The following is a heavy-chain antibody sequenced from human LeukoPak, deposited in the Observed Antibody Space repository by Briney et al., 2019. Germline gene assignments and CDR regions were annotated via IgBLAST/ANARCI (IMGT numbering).Heavy chain of an antibody. CDR2: INWNGGST. J-gene: IGHJ6*03. CDR1: GFTFDDYG. V-gene: IGHV3-20*04. Sequence: GGSLRLSCAASGFTFDDYGMSWVRQAPGKGLEWVSGINWNGGSTGYADSVKGRFTISTDNAKNSLYLQMNSLRAEDTALYYCARDTSYYDFWSGYLRYMDVWGKGTTVTVSS. CDR3: ARDTSYYDFWSGYLRYMDV. D-gene: IGHD3-3*01.